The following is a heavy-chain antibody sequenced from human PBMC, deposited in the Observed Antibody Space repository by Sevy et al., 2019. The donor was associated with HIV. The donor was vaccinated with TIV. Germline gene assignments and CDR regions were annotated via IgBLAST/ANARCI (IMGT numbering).Heavy chain of an antibody. J-gene: IGHJ4*02. V-gene: IGHV3-7*01. CDR1: GFTFSSYW. Sequence: GGSLRLSCAASGFTFSSYWMSWVRQAPGKGLEWVANINKDGSWKYYVDSVKGRFTISRDNAKNSLYLQMNSLRAEDTAVYYCARVGSTVVTPFDSWGQGTLVTVSS. CDR2: INKDGSWK. CDR3: ARVGSTVVTPFDS. D-gene: IGHD4-17*01.